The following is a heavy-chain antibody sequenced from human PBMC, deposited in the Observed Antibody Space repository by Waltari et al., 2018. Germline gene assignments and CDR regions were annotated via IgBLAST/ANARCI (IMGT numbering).Heavy chain of an antibody. CDR1: GFTFSSYA. D-gene: IGHD2-2*01. V-gene: IGHV3-23*03. J-gene: IGHJ4*02. CDR2: MYSGGSST. CDR3: AKTSRYGTYLDY. Sequence: EVQLLEYGGGLVQPGGSLRLSWAASGFTFSSYAMPWVRQAAVKVLDWVSLMYSGGSSTYYADSVKGRFTISRDNSKNTLYLQMNSLRAEDTAEYYCAKTSRYGTYLDYWGQGTLVTVSS.